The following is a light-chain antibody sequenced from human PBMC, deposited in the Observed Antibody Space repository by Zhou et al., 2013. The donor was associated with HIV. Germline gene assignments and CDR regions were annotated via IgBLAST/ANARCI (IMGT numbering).Light chain of an antibody. CDR2: YDN. CDR3: QVWDDSSDLVV. J-gene: IGLJ2*01. Sequence: SYVLTQPPSVSVAPGKTARITCGGNSIGSKSVHWYQQKPGLAPVLVIYYDNDRPSGIPERFSGSSSGNTATLTINRVDAGDEADYYCQVWDDSSDLVVFGGGTKLTVL. CDR1: SIGSKS. V-gene: IGLV3-21*04.